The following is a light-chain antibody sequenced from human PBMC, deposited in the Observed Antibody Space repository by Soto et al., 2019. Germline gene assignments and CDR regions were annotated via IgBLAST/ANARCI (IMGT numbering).Light chain of an antibody. CDR3: QQYGSSLSSFT. CDR1: QSVSSSY. J-gene: IGKJ2*01. Sequence: EIALTQSPGTLSLSPGERATLSCRASQSVSSSYLAWYQQKPRQAPRLLIYGASNRATGIPDRLSGRGSATDFTLTISRLEPEDFAVYYCQQYGSSLSSFTVGQGAKLEIK. CDR2: GAS. V-gene: IGKV3-20*01.